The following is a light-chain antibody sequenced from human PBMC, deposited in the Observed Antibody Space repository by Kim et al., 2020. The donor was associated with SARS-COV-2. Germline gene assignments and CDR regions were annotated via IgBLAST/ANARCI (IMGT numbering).Light chain of an antibody. V-gene: IGLV3-1*01. CDR1: KLGAKY. Sequence: VSPGQTASITCSGDKLGAKYACWYQQKPRQSPVLVIYQDSKRPSGIPERFSGSNSGNTATLTISGTQAMDEADYYCQAWDSSTVVFGGGTQLTVL. J-gene: IGLJ2*01. CDR3: QAWDSSTVV. CDR2: QDS.